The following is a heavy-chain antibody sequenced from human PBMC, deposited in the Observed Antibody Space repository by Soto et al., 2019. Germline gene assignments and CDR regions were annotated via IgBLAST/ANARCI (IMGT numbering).Heavy chain of an antibody. Sequence: QVQLQESGPGLVKPSQTLSLTCTVSGGSIRSGGFNWGGIRQHPGKGLEWIGYIYDSGTTYFNPSLKSRVSIPGDTSKKQCSLKLSSVTAAGTAVYYCARDLGDSSSSDYYYGIDVWGQGTTVTVSS. J-gene: IGHJ6*02. CDR1: GGSIRSGGFN. D-gene: IGHD6-6*01. CDR3: ARDLGDSSSSDYYYGIDV. CDR2: IYDSGTT. V-gene: IGHV4-31*03.